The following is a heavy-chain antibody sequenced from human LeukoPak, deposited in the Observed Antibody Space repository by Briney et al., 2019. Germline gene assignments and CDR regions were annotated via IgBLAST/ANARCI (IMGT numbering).Heavy chain of an antibody. V-gene: IGHV4-38-2*02. CDR1: GYSISSGYY. D-gene: IGHD3-3*01. J-gene: IGHJ4*02. Sequence: PSETLSLTCTVSGYSISSGYYWGWIRQPPGKGLEWIGNIYHSGTTYYNPSLKSRVTISVDTSKNQFSLKLYSVTAADTAVYYCARDWSGSYYVYWGLGALVTVSS. CDR2: IYHSGTT. CDR3: ARDWSGSYYVY.